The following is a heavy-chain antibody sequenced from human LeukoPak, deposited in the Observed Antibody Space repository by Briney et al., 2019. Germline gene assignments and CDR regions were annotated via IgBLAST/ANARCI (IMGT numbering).Heavy chain of an antibody. J-gene: IGHJ3*02. CDR2: IYYSGST. Sequence: SETLSLTCTVSGGSISSYYWSWIRQPPGKGLEWIGYIYYSGSTNYNPSLKSRVTISVDTSKNQFSLKLSSVTAADTAVYYCARSGVYSSGWGAFDIWGQGTMVTVSS. CDR3: ARSGVYSSGWGAFDI. D-gene: IGHD6-19*01. V-gene: IGHV4-59*01. CDR1: GGSISSYY.